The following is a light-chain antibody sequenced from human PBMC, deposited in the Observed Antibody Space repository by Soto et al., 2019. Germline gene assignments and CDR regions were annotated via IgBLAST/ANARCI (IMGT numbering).Light chain of an antibody. CDR3: QQRSNWPGT. Sequence: EIVLTQSPATLPLPQGERATLSCRASPSVSSYLAWYQQKPGQAPGLLIYDASNRATGIPARFSGSGSGTDFTLTISSLEPEYFAVYDCQQRSNWPGTFGQGTNVEIK. V-gene: IGKV3-11*01. CDR2: DAS. J-gene: IGKJ1*01. CDR1: PSVSSY.